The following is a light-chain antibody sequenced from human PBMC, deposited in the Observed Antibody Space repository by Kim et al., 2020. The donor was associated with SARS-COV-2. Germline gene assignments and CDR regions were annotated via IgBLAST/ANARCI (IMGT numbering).Light chain of an antibody. Sequence: VALGQTVRITCQGDSLRTYSASWYQQKPGQAPLLVIYGNNKRPSGIPDRFSGSSSGNTPSLTITGAQAEDEADYYCYSRDSSGKGVFGGGTQLTVL. CDR2: GNN. CDR1: SLRTYS. CDR3: YSRDSSGKGV. V-gene: IGLV3-19*01. J-gene: IGLJ2*01.